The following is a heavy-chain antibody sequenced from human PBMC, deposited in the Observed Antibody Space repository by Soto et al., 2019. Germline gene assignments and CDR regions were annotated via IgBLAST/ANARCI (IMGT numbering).Heavy chain of an antibody. D-gene: IGHD5-18*01. J-gene: IGHJ4*02. CDR1: GFTFSSYG. CDR2: IWYDGSNK. V-gene: IGHV3-33*01. CDR3: ARDSVDTALDY. Sequence: QVQLVESGGGVVQPGRSLRLSCAASGFTFSSYGMHWVRQAPGKGLEWVAGIWYDGSNKYYADSVKGRFTISRDNSKNTLYLQMNSLRAEDTAVYYCARDSVDTALDYWGQGTLVTVSS.